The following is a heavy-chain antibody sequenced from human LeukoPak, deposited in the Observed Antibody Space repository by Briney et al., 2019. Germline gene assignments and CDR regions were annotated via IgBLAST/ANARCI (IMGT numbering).Heavy chain of an antibody. CDR3: ARVRGYSYGRTDY. J-gene: IGHJ4*02. CDR1: GFTFSSYA. Sequence: GGSLRLSCAASGFTFSSYAMSWVRQAPGKGLEWVANIKQDGSEKYYVDSVKGRFTISRDNAKNSLYLQMNSLRAEDTAVYYCARVRGYSYGRTDYWGQGTLVTVSS. D-gene: IGHD5-18*01. CDR2: IKQDGSEK. V-gene: IGHV3-7*01.